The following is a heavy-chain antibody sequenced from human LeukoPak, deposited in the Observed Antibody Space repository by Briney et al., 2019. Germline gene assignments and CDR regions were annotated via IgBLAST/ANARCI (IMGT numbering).Heavy chain of an antibody. J-gene: IGHJ4*02. CDR1: EFLSGNAW. CDR2: VKGKTDGGTT. V-gene: IGHV3-15*01. Sequence: GGPLRSSWAASEFLSGNAWRRGLRQPRGKGEGWVGLVKGKTDGGTTDYAAPVKGRFTISRDDSKNTLYLQMNSLKTEDTAVYYCTTVEGYCSSTSCYDYWGQGTLVTVSS. CDR3: TTVEGYCSSTSCYDY. D-gene: IGHD2-2*01.